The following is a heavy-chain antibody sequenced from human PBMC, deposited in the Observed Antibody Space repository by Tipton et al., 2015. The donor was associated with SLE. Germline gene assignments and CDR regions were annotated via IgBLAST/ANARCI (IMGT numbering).Heavy chain of an antibody. D-gene: IGHD5/OR15-5a*01. J-gene: IGHJ6*03. Sequence: TLSLTCTVSGASISSIYYWGWIRQPPGRGLEWIGSISYSGNTYYNPSLKRRVTISVDTSNNQFSLKLSSVTAADAAVYYCAHRGVSTIDYYYYYMDVWGKGTTVTVSS. CDR1: GASISSIYY. V-gene: IGHV4-39*07. CDR3: AHRGVSTIDYYYYYMDV. CDR2: ISYSGNT.